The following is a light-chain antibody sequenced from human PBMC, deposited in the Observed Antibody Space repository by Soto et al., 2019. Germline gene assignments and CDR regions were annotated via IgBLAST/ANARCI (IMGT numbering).Light chain of an antibody. J-gene: IGKJ1*01. CDR3: LQHNSYPWT. V-gene: IGKV1-5*01. CDR2: AAS. Sequence: DIQMTQPPSTLSASVGDRVTITCLASQSISSWLAWYQQKPGKAPKRLIYAASNLQSGVPSRFSGSGSGTEFTLTISSLQPEDVATYYCLQHNSYPWTFGQGTKVDIK. CDR1: QSISSW.